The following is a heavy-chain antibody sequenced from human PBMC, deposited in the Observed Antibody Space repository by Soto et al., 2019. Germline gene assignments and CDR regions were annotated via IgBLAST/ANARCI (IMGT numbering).Heavy chain of an antibody. D-gene: IGHD2-21*02. CDR1: GYTFTSYG. V-gene: IGHV1-18*01. J-gene: IGHJ6*02. Sequence: QVQLVQSGAEVKKPGASVKVSCKASGYTFTSYGISWVRQAPGQGLEWMGWISAYNGNTNYAQKLQGRVTMTTDTSTSPAYMELRSLRSDDTAVYYCASSYCGGDCYSVYYYYGMDVWGQGTTVTVSS. CDR2: ISAYNGNT. CDR3: ASSYCGGDCYSVYYYYGMDV.